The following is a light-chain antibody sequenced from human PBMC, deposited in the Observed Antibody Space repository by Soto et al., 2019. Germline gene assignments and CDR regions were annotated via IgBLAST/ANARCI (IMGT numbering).Light chain of an antibody. CDR3: HKYGTSPLT. Sequence: EIVLTQSPVTLSLSPGERVSVSCRASQSVSDSNLAWYQQKPGQSPRLLIYGASRRATGIPDRFSGSGSGTGYTLTISRLEPEDFAVYYCHKYGTSPLTFGGGTKVEIK. V-gene: IGKV3-20*01. CDR2: GAS. J-gene: IGKJ4*01. CDR1: QSVSDSN.